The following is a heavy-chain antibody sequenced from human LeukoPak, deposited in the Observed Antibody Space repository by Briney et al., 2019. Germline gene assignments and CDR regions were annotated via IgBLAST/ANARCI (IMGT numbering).Heavy chain of an antibody. CDR3: ARDCCGEWYFFDS. J-gene: IGHJ4*02. D-gene: IGHD3-10*01. CDR1: GFTFSNYA. CDR2: ISSGGSDR. V-gene: IGHV3-30-3*01. Sequence: GGSLRLSCAASGFTFSNYAIHWVRQAPGKGLEGVAVISSGGSDRFYADSVKGRFTVSRDNSKDTLYLQMSSLRVKDTAVYYCARDCCGEWYFFDSWGQGTLITVSS.